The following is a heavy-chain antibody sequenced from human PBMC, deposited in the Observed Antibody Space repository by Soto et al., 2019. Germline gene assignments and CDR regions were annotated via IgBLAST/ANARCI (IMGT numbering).Heavy chain of an antibody. D-gene: IGHD1-26*01. CDR3: ARQGWELHCYYYGMDV. V-gene: IGHV4-30-2*01. Sequence: QLQLQESGSGLVKPSQTLSLTCAVSGGSISSGGYSWSWIRQPPVKGLEWIGYIYHSGSTYYNPSLKSRVTKAVDRSQQQFSLKLSSVTASDTAVYYCARQGWELHCYYYGMDVWGQGTTVTVSS. CDR1: GGSISSGGYS. J-gene: IGHJ6*02. CDR2: IYHSGST.